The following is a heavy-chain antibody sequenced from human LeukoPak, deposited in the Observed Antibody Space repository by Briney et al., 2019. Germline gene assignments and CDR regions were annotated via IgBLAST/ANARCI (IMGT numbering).Heavy chain of an antibody. CDR2: INPNSGGT. V-gene: IGHV1-2*02. D-gene: IGHD3-10*01. J-gene: IGHJ4*02. CDR1: GYTFTGYY. Sequence: VASVKVSCKASGYTFTGYYMHWVRQAPGRGLEWMGWINPNSGGTNYAQKFQGRVTMTRDTSISTAYMELSRLRSDDTAVYYCARRGMVRGVMFDYWGQGTLVTVSS. CDR3: ARRGMVRGVMFDY.